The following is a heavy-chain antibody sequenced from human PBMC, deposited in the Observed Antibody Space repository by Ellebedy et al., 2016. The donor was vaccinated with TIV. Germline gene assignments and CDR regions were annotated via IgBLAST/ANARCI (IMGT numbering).Heavy chain of an antibody. CDR2: ISGSGGRT. Sequence: GESLKISXEASGFTFSSFAMSWVRQAPGKGLEWVSAISGSGGRTYYAGSVKGRFTISRDNSKNTVYLQMNSLRVKDTAVYYCAKVVADDSGWYDYWGQGSLVTVSS. D-gene: IGHD6-19*01. CDR1: GFTFSSFA. J-gene: IGHJ4*02. V-gene: IGHV3-23*01. CDR3: AKVVADDSGWYDY.